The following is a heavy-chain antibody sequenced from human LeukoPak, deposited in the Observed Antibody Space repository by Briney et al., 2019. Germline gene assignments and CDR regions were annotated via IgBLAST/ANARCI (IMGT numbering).Heavy chain of an antibody. CDR2: SKSKTDGGTT. V-gene: IGHV3-15*01. CDR3: AKAAPAQDSSSSDY. Sequence: GGSLRLSCAASGFTFSNAWMSWVRQAPGKGLEWVGRSKSKTDGGTTDYAAPVKGRFTISRDDSKNTLYLQMNSLKTEDTAVYYCAKAAPAQDSSSSDYWGQGTLVTVSS. D-gene: IGHD6-6*01. CDR1: GFTFSNAW. J-gene: IGHJ4*02.